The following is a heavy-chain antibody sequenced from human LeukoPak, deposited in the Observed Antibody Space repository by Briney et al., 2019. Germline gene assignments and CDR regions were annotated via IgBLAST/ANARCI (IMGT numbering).Heavy chain of an antibody. J-gene: IGHJ4*02. D-gene: IGHD3-10*01. V-gene: IGHV3-21*01. CDR3: AREVRGSGSYGFDY. CDR1: GFTFTSYS. Sequence: GGSLRLSCAVSGFTFTSYSMNWVRQAPGKGLEWVSSIRSISSYIYYADSEKGRFTISRDNAKNALHLQMNSLRAEDTAVYYCAREVRGSGSYGFDYWGQGTLVTVSS. CDR2: IRSISSYI.